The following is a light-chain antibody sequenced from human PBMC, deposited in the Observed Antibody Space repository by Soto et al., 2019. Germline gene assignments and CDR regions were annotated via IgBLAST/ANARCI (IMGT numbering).Light chain of an antibody. CDR2: RAS. J-gene: IGKJ1*01. CDR3: QQYGSSRWT. V-gene: IGKV3-15*01. Sequence: IVMTQSPATLSVSPGERATLSCRASQNIYSNVAWYQQRPGQAPRLLIYRASTRATGIPARFSGSGSGTEFTLTISSLQSEDFAVYYCQQYGSSRWTFGQGTKVDIK. CDR1: QNIYSN.